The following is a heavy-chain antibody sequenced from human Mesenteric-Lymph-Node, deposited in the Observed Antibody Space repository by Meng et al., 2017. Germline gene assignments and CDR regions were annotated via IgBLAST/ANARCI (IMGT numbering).Heavy chain of an antibody. CDR2: ISTSGDTT. CDR1: GFTFSSYE. Sequence: GESLKISCEASGFTFSSYEMNWVRQAPGRGLEWISYISTSGDTTFYADSVKGRFTISRDNAKNSLYLQMNSLRAEDTAVYYCARVADFGVVIRKRANIDYWGQGTLVTVSS. J-gene: IGHJ4*02. CDR3: ARVADFGVVIRKRANIDY. V-gene: IGHV3-48*03. D-gene: IGHD3-3*01.